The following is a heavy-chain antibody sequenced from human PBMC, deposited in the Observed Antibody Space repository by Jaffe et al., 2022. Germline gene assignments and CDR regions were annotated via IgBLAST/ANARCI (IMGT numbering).Heavy chain of an antibody. D-gene: IGHD2-15*01. CDR3: ARQRYYDYFNMDV. V-gene: IGHV4-39*01. J-gene: IGHJ6*04. Sequence: QLQLQESGPGLVKPSETLSLTCTVSGGSVSSRNYYWAWIRQPPGKGLEWLGSIFHSGSSYYDPSLESRVTIFVDTSNNQFSLRLSSVTAADTAVYYCARQRYYDYFNMDVWGKGTTVTVSS. CDR1: GGSVSSRNYY. CDR2: IFHSGSS.